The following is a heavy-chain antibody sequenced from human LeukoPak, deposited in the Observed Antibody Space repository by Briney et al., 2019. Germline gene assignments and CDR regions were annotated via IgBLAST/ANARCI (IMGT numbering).Heavy chain of an antibody. J-gene: IGHJ4*02. CDR3: ARSSMFRGVTVDY. D-gene: IGHD3-10*01. CDR1: GGSINSSSYY. CDR2: IYHSGYT. Sequence: SETLSLTCTVSGGSINSSSYYWGWIRQPPGEALEWIGSIYHSGYTYYNPSLKSRVAISVDTSKSQFSLKLSSVTAADTAVYYCARSSMFRGVTVDYWGQGTLVTVSS. V-gene: IGHV4-39*01.